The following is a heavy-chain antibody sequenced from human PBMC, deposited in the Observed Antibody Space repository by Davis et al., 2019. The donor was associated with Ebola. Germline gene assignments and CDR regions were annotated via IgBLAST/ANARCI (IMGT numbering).Heavy chain of an antibody. CDR1: GFTFSSYA. CDR3: AKASILRYFDY. Sequence: GESLKISCAASGFTFSSYAMHWVRQAPGKGLEWVAVISYDGSNKYYADSVKGRFTISRDNAKNSLYLQMNSLRAEDTALYYCAKASILRYFDYWGQGTLVTVSS. D-gene: IGHD2-2*01. V-gene: IGHV3-30-3*01. J-gene: IGHJ4*02. CDR2: ISYDGSNK.